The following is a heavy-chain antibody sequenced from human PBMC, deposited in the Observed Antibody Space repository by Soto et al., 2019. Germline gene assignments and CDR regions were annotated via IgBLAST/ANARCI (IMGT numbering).Heavy chain of an antibody. CDR2: IYSGGST. CDR1: GFTVSSNY. J-gene: IGHJ3*02. Sequence: PGGSLILSCAASGFTVSSNYMSWVRQAPGKGLEWVSVIYSGGSTYYADSVKGRFTISRDNSKNTLYLQMNSLRAEDTAVYYCARETHDAFDIWGQGTMVTVSS. V-gene: IGHV3-66*01. CDR3: ARETHDAFDI.